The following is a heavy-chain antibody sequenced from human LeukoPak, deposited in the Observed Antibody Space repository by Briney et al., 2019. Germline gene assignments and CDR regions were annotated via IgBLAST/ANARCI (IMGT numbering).Heavy chain of an antibody. CDR1: GYTFTSYY. J-gene: IGHJ3*02. CDR2: INPSGGTT. CDR3: ATDSSGFAFDI. V-gene: IGHV1-46*01. D-gene: IGHD3-22*01. Sequence: ASVKVSCRASGYTFTSYYMHWVRQAPGQGLEWMGIINPSGGTTNYAQKFQGRVTMTRDTSTSTVYMELSSLRSEDTAVYYCATDSSGFAFDIWGQGTMVTVSS.